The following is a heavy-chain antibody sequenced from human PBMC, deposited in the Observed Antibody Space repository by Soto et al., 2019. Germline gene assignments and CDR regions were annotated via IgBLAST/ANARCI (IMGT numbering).Heavy chain of an antibody. V-gene: IGHV3-23*01. J-gene: IGHJ4*02. D-gene: IGHD6-19*01. CDR3: AREYSSGWFDY. Sequence: GESLRLSCAASGFTFSSYAMSWVRQAPGKGLEWVSAISSSGGSTYYADSVKGRFTMSRDNSKNTLYLQMNSLRAEDTAVYYCAREYSSGWFDYWGQGTLVTVS. CDR1: GFTFSSYA. CDR2: ISSSGGST.